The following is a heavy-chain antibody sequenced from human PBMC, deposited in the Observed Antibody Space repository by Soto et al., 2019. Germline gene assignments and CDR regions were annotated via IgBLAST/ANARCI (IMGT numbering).Heavy chain of an antibody. CDR2: VSGSGADT. J-gene: IGHJ4*02. Sequence: EVQLLESGGGLERPGGSLRLSCAASGFTFGNYAMTWVRQAPGKGLEWVSSVSGSGADTYYADSVKGRFTISRDNSKSTLYLQMNNLRVEDTAIYYCEISNWPVGNYWGQGILVTVSS. V-gene: IGHV3-23*01. D-gene: IGHD1-20*01. CDR1: GFTFGNYA. CDR3: EISNWPVGNY.